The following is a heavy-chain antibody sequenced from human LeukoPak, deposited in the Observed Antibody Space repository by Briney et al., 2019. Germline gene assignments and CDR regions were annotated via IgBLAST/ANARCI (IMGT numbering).Heavy chain of an antibody. V-gene: IGHV4-34*01. CDR2: INHSGST. J-gene: IGHJ3*02. Sequence: SETLSLTCAVYGGSFSGYYWSWIRQPPGKGLEWIGEINHSGSTNYNPSLKSRVTISVDTSKNQFSLKLSSVTAADTAVYYCARGQSLRYFAHGAFDIWGQGTMVTVSS. CDR3: ARGQSLRYFAHGAFDI. CDR1: GGSFSGYY. D-gene: IGHD3-9*01.